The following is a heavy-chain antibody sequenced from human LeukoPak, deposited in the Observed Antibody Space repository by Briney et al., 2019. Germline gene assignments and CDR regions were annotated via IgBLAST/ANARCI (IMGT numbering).Heavy chain of an antibody. CDR3: ARALGYSSGPTY. D-gene: IGHD6-19*01. CDR1: GFTFDEYI. CDR2: ISGGSSLT. J-gene: IGHJ4*02. Sequence: GGSLRLSYAASGFTFDEYIMHWVRQAPGKGLEWVSYISGGSSLTYYVDSVKGRFTIYRDNAKTSLYLQMNRLRAEDTAVYYCARALGYSSGPTYWGERTWVTLSS. V-gene: IGHV3-21*05.